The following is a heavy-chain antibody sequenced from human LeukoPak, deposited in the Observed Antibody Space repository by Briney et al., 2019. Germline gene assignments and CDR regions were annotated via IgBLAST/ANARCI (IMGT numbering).Heavy chain of an antibody. D-gene: IGHD6-19*01. CDR2: IRSKANSYAT. Sequence: GGSLRLSCAASGFTFSGSAMHWVRRASGKGLEWVGRIRSKANSYATAYAVSVKGRFTISRDDSKNTAYLQMNSLKTEDTVVYYCTSPGAVAGSDYWGQGTLVTVSS. CDR3: TSPGAVAGSDY. CDR1: GFTFSGSA. V-gene: IGHV3-73*01. J-gene: IGHJ4*02.